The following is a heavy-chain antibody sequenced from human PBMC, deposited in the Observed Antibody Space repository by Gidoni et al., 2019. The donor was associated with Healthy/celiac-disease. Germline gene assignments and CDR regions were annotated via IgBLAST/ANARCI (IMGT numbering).Heavy chain of an antibody. CDR3: AKDLEDIVVVVAAGVDY. Sequence: QVQLVESGGGVVLPGRSLRRTCAASGFSFRSYGMHWVRQAPGQGLEWVSVISYDGSNKYYADSVKGRFTISRDNSKNTLYLQMNSLRAEDTAVYYCAKDLEDIVVVVAAGVDYWGQGTLVTVSS. V-gene: IGHV3-30*18. CDR2: ISYDGSNK. D-gene: IGHD2-15*01. J-gene: IGHJ4*02. CDR1: GFSFRSYG.